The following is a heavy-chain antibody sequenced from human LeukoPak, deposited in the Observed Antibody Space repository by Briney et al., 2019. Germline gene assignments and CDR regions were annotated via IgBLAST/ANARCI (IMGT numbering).Heavy chain of an antibody. D-gene: IGHD4-17*01. V-gene: IGHV1-46*01. J-gene: IGHJ4*02. CDR1: GYTFTGYY. CDR3: ARGYGDYAY. Sequence: ASVKVSCKSYGYTFTGYYMHWVRQAPGQGLEWMGIINPSGGSTTYAQKFQGRVTMTRDTSTSTVYMELSSLRSEDTAVYYCARGYGDYAYWGQGTLVTVSS. CDR2: INPSGGST.